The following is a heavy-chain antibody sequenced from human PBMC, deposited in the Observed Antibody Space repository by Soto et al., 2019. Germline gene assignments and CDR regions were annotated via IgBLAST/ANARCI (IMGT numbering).Heavy chain of an antibody. CDR1: GFTFSSYT. CDR3: ARDILSGGAYPDS. J-gene: IGHJ5*01. D-gene: IGHD3-10*01. CDR2: ISSGSSYI. V-gene: IGHV3-21*01. Sequence: GGSLRLSCAASGFTFSSYTMNWVRQAPGKGLEWVSSISSGSSYIYYAGSVKGRFSISRDNAKNSLFLQMNSLRAEDTAVYYCARDILSGGAYPDSWGQGTKVTVSS.